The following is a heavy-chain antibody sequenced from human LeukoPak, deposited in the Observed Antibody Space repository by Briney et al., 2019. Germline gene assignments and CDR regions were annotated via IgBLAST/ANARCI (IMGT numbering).Heavy chain of an antibody. J-gene: IGHJ5*02. Sequence: PGGSLRLSCAASGFTFSSYAMHWVRQAPGKGLEWVAVISYDGSNKYYADSVKDRFTISRDNSKNTLYLQMNSLRAEDTAVYYCARSGRYSYVYWFDPWGQGTLVTVSS. CDR3: ARSGRYSYVYWFDP. CDR2: ISYDGSNK. CDR1: GFTFSSYA. V-gene: IGHV3-30*04. D-gene: IGHD5-18*01.